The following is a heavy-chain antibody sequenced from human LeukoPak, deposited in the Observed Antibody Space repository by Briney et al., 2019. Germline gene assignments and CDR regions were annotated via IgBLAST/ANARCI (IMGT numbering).Heavy chain of an antibody. Sequence: GGSLRLSCVASGFTFSDYWMSWARQAPGKGLEWVSVIYSGGDTYYADSVKGRFTISRDNSKNMIYLEMSSLKAEDTAVYYCARERNLEIAVAGTIFDYWGQGTLVTVSS. CDR3: ARERNLEIAVAGTIFDY. CDR2: IYSGGDT. J-gene: IGHJ4*02. D-gene: IGHD6-19*01. CDR1: GFTFSDYW. V-gene: IGHV3-66*01.